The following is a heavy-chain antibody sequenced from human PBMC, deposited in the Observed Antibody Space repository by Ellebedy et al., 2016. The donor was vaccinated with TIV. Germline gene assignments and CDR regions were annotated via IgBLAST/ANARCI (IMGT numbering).Heavy chain of an antibody. J-gene: IGHJ4*02. V-gene: IGHV3-23*01. CDR2: INGDGDFT. Sequence: GGSLRLXXAASGFTFNNYAMSWVRQAPGKGLEWVSAINGDGDFTYYADSVKGRFTISRDNYKNTLYLQMNSLRAEDTAVYYCAREWSGGNFDLWGQGAQVTVSS. CDR3: AREWSGGNFDL. D-gene: IGHD3-3*01. CDR1: GFTFNNYA.